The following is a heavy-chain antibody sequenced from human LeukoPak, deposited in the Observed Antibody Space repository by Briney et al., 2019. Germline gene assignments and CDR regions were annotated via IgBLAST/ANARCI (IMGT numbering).Heavy chain of an antibody. CDR1: GFTFSSYA. CDR3: ARDSYVLSGSSHNFDH. CDR2: ISYDGSNK. D-gene: IGHD1-26*01. J-gene: IGHJ4*02. V-gene: IGHV3-30-3*01. Sequence: GGSLRLSCAASGFTFSSYAMHWVRQAPGKGLEWVAVISYDGSNKYYADSVKGRFTISRDNSKNTLYLQMNSLRAEDTAVYYCARDSYVLSGSSHNFDHWGQGTLVTVSS.